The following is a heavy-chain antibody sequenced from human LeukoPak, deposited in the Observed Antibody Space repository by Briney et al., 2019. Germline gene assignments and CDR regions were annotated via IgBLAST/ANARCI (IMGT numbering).Heavy chain of an antibody. CDR2: IYYSGST. CDR1: GGSISNSSYY. D-gene: IGHD3-3*01. V-gene: IGHV4-39*01. CDR3: ARRSDQTNDFWSGYYRVFDY. J-gene: IGHJ4*02. Sequence: PSETLSLTCTVSGGSISNSSYYWGWIRQPPGKGLEWIGSIYYSGSTYYNPSLKSRVTISVDTSKNQFSLKLSSVTAADTAVYYCARRSDQTNDFWSGYYRVFDYWGQGTLVTVSS.